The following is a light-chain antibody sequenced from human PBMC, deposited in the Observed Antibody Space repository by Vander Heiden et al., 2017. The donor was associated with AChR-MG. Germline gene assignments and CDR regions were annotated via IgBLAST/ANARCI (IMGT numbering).Light chain of an antibody. V-gene: IGKV3-20*01. J-gene: IGKJ5*01. CDR1: QSVSSSY. CDR2: GAS. CDR3: QQYGSSPVT. Sequence: EIVLPQSPCPLSLSPGARAPPSCSATQSVSSSYLAWYQQKPGQAPRLLIYGASSRATGIPDRFSGSGSGTDFTLTISRLEPEDFAVYYCQQYGSSPVTFGQGTRLEIK.